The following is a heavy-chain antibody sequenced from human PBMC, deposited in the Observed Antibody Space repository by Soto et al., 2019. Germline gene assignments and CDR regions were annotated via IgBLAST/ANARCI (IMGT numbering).Heavy chain of an antibody. CDR2: IIPIFGTA. CDR3: ARGVAAGRYGGDAFDI. CDR1: RGSFSSYA. Sequence: SVKVSCKAVRGSFSSYAISWVRQAPGQGLEWMGGIIPIFGTANYAQKFQGRVTITADESTSTAYMELSSLRSEDTAVYYCARGVAAGRYGGDAFDIWGQGTMVTGSS. V-gene: IGHV1-69*13. J-gene: IGHJ3*02. D-gene: IGHD6-13*01.